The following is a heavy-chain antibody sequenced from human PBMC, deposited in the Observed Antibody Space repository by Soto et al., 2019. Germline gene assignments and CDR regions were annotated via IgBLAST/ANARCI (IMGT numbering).Heavy chain of an antibody. CDR2: IGTAGDT. J-gene: IGHJ4*02. CDR1: GFTFSSYD. CDR3: ARVFGGRKYSSGRLPPLDY. V-gene: IGHV3-13*01. D-gene: IGHD6-19*01. Sequence: PGGSLRLSCAASGFTFSSYDMHWVRQATGKGLEWVSAIGTAGDTYYPGSVKGRFTISRENAKNSLYLQMNSLRAGDTAVYYCARVFGGRKYSSGRLPPLDYWGQGTLVTVSS.